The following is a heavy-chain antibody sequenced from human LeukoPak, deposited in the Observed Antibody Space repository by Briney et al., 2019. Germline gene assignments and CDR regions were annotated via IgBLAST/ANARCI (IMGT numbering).Heavy chain of an antibody. V-gene: IGHV5-51*01. CDR3: ARQTYYYDSSGYYLDY. J-gene: IGHJ4*02. CDR1: TYSFTSYW. Sequence: GESLEISCKGSTYSFTSYWIGWVRQMPGKGLEWMGIIYPGDSDTRYSPSFQGQVTISADKSISTAYLQWSSLKASDTAMYYCARQTYYYDSSGYYLDYWGQGTLVTVSS. D-gene: IGHD3-22*01. CDR2: IYPGDSDT.